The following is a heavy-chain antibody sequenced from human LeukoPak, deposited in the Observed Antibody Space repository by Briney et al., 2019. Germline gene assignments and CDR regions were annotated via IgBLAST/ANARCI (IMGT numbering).Heavy chain of an antibody. D-gene: IGHD3-9*01. CDR3: ARDQYYGILTGYSGLDY. CDR2: ISSSGSTI. CDR1: GFAFTNAW. J-gene: IGHJ4*02. V-gene: IGHV3-48*04. Sequence: WGSLRLSCTASGFAFTNAWMTWVRQAPGKGLEGVSYISSSGSTIYYADSVKGRFTISRDNAKNSLYLKMHSLRAEDTAVYYCARDQYYGILTGYSGLDYWGQGTLVTVSS.